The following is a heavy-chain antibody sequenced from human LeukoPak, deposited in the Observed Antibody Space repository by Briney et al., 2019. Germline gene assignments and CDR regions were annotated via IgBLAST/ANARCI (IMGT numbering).Heavy chain of an antibody. CDR2: IRYDGNNK. CDR3: AKGGSRGFDY. D-gene: IGHD3-10*01. Sequence: GGSLRLSCAASGFSFSNYDMHWVRQAPGKGLEWVAVIRYDGNNKYSADSVKGRFTISRDNYKNTLFLQMNTLRAKDTGVYYCAKGGSRGFDYWGQGTLVTVSS. CDR1: GFSFSNYD. V-gene: IGHV3-30*02. J-gene: IGHJ4*02.